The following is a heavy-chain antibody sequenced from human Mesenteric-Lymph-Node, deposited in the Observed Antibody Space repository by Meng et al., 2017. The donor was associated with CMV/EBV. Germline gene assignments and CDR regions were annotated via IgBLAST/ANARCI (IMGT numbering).Heavy chain of an antibody. Sequence: CKVSGGTVSSYAISWGRQAPGQGREWMGGIIPIFGTANYAQKFQGRVTITADKSTSTAYMELSSLRSEDTAVYYCASYSGSGSYSDYWGQGTLVTVSS. J-gene: IGHJ4*02. D-gene: IGHD3-10*01. CDR1: GGTVSSYA. CDR2: IIPIFGTA. V-gene: IGHV1-69*06. CDR3: ASYSGSGSYSDY.